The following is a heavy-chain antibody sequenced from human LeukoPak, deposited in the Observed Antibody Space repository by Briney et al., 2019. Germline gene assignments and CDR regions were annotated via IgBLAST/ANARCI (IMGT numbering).Heavy chain of an antibody. Sequence: PSETLSLTCTVSGGSISSGDFYWGWIRQPPGKGLEWIGYIYYSGSTNYNPSLKSRVTISVDTSKNQFSLKLSSVTAADTAVYYCARGPTRYYFDYWGQGTLVTVSS. CDR3: ARGPTRYYFDY. CDR2: IYYSGST. J-gene: IGHJ4*02. V-gene: IGHV4-61*08. CDR1: GGSISSGDFY.